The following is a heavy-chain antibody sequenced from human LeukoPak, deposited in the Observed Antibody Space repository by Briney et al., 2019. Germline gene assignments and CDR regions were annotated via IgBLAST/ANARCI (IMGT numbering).Heavy chain of an antibody. CDR2: IYYSGST. CDR1: GGSVSSGSYY. Sequence: SETLSLTCNASGGSVSSGSYYWSWHPQPPGKQPAWIGYIYYSGSTNYNPFLKSRITISVDTPKNQFSLKPRSVTAADTAVYYCARESSSGWYPYWGQGTLVTVSS. V-gene: IGHV4-61*01. D-gene: IGHD6-19*01. CDR3: ARESSSGWYPY. J-gene: IGHJ4*02.